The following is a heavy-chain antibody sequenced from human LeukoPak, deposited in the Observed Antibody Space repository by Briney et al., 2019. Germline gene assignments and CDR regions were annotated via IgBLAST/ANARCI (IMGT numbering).Heavy chain of an antibody. CDR3: AKRGVVIRVILVGFHKEAYYFDS. D-gene: IGHD3-22*01. V-gene: IGHV3-23*01. J-gene: IGHJ4*02. Sequence: GGSLRLSCAASGFTFSSYAMSGVRQAPGKGREGVSAISGSGGSTYYADSVKGRFTISRDNPKNTLYLQMNSLRAEDTAVYFCAKRGVVIRVILVGFHKEAYYFDSWGQGALVTVSS. CDR2: ISGSGGST. CDR1: GFTFSSYA.